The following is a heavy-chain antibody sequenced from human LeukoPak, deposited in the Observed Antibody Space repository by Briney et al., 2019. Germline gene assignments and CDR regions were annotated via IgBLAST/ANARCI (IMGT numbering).Heavy chain of an antibody. CDR3: ARRFRDDYVWGSYRPPIAFDI. V-gene: IGHV4-34*01. CDR2: INHSGST. D-gene: IGHD3-16*02. CDR1: GGSFLGYY. J-gene: IGHJ3*02. Sequence: SETLSLTCSVYGGSFLGYYWGWIRQPPGKGLGWIGEINHSGSTSYNPSLKSRVTISVDTSKNQFFLKLSSVTAADTAVYCCARRFRDDYVWGSYRPPIAFDIWGQGTMVTVSS.